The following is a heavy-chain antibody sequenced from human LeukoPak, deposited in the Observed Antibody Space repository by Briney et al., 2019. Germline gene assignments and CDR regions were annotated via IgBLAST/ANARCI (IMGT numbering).Heavy chain of an antibody. CDR1: GYTFTSYG. Sequence: ASVKVSCKASGYTFTSYGISWVRQAPGQGLEWMGWISSYNGNTDYAQKLQGRVTMTTDTPTSTAYMELRSLRSDDTAVYYCASRCSSSSCYGNAFDIWGQGTMVTVSS. J-gene: IGHJ3*02. CDR3: ASRCSSSSCYGNAFDI. V-gene: IGHV1-18*01. CDR2: ISSYNGNT. D-gene: IGHD2-2*01.